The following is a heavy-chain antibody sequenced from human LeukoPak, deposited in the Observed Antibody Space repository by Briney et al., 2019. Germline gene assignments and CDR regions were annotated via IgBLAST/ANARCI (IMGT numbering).Heavy chain of an antibody. J-gene: IGHJ4*02. CDR1: GFTFSNAW. CDR3: ASVATLTDFDC. V-gene: IGHV3-74*01. Sequence: GGSLRLSCAASGFTFSNAWMSWVRQAPGKGLEWVGRINSDGRSASYADSVKGRFTISRDNAKNTVYLQMNSLRAEDTAVYYCASVATLTDFDCWGQGTLVTVSS. D-gene: IGHD5-12*01. CDR2: INSDGRSA.